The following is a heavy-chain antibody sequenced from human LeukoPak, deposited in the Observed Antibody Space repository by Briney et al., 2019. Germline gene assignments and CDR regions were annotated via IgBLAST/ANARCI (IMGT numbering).Heavy chain of an antibody. CDR1: GFTFSSYA. V-gene: IGHV3-23*01. J-gene: IGHJ5*02. CDR3: ARYYDFWSGPPTGFDP. CDR2: ISGSGDIT. D-gene: IGHD3-3*01. Sequence: GGSLRLSCAASGFTFSSYAMSWVRQAPGKGLEWVSAISGSGDITYLADSVKGRFTISRDNSKNTLYLQMNSLRAEDTAVYYCARYYDFWSGPPTGFDPWGQGTLVTVSS.